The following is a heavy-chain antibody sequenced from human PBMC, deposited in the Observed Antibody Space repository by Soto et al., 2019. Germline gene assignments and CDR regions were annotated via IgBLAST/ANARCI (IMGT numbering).Heavy chain of an antibody. V-gene: IGHV1-18*01. J-gene: IGHJ6*02. Sequence: QVQLVQSGAEVKKPGASVKVSCNASGYTFTSDGISWVRQAPGQGLERVGCISAYNGNRNYAQKIQGRVTVTTDTSTSTAYMELRRLRSDDTAVYYCARDPGLRFDYGLDVWGQGTTVTVSS. D-gene: IGHD3-3*01. CDR3: ARDPGLRFDYGLDV. CDR2: ISAYNGNR. CDR1: GYTFTSDG.